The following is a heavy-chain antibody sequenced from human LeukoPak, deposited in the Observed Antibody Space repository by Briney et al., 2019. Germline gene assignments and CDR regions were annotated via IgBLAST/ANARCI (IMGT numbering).Heavy chain of an antibody. J-gene: IGHJ5*02. D-gene: IGHD6-13*01. Sequence: GGSLRLSCAASGFTFSSYSMNWVRQAPGKGLEWESSISSSSSYIYYADSVKGRFTVSRDNAKNSLYLQMNSLRAEDTAVYYCARAGAAAGTGNWFDPWGQGTLVTVSS. CDR3: ARAGAAAGTGNWFDP. CDR2: ISSSSSYI. V-gene: IGHV3-21*01. CDR1: GFTFSSYS.